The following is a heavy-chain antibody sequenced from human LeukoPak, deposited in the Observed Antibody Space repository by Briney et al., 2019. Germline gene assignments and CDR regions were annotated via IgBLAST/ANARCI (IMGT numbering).Heavy chain of an antibody. CDR1: GFTFSSYW. V-gene: IGHV3-74*01. D-gene: IGHD1-26*01. Sequence: GSLRLFCAASGFTFSSYWMHWVRQAPGKGLVWVSRITSDGSSTNYADSVKGRFTISRDNGKNTLYLQMNSLRAEDTAMYYCARGGRPPEALGDAFDIWGQGTMVTVSS. J-gene: IGHJ3*02. CDR2: ITSDGSST. CDR3: ARGGRPPEALGDAFDI.